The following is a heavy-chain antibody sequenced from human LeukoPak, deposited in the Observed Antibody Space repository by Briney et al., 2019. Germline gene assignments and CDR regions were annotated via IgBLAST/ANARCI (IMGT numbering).Heavy chain of an antibody. D-gene: IGHD2-15*01. CDR3: AHERDSNDFFDY. J-gene: IGHJ4*02. V-gene: IGHV2-5*01. CDR2: LYWNDDK. CDR1: GFSLSTSGVG. Sequence: KVSGPTLVNPTQTLTLTCTFSGFSLSTSGVGVGWIRQPPGKALEWLTLLYWNDDKRYSPSLKSRLTITKDTSKNQVVLKMTNMDPVDTATYYCAHERDSNDFFDYWGQGTLGTVSS.